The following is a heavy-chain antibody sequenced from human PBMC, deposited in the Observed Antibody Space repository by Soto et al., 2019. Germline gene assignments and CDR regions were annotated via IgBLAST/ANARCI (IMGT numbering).Heavy chain of an antibody. D-gene: IGHD2-15*01. V-gene: IGHV2-5*02. CDR3: AHRPSYCSGGSGYSGFDY. Sequence: QITLKESGPTLVKPTQTLTLTCTFSGFSLSTSGVGVGWIRQPPGKALEWLALIYWDDDKRYSPSLKSRLTITKDTSKNQVVLTMTNMDPAYTATYYCAHRPSYCSGGSGYSGFDYWGQGTLVTVSS. CDR1: GFSLSTSGVG. CDR2: IYWDDDK. J-gene: IGHJ4*02.